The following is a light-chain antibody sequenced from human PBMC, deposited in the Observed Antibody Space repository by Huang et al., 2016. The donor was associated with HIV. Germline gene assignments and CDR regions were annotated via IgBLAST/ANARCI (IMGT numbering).Light chain of an antibody. J-gene: IGKJ4*01. CDR1: QSVTSDY. CDR3: HQYGSSPQLT. Sequence: EIVLTQSPGTLSLSPGQRATLSCRASQSVTSDYLAWYQQRPGQAPRLLIYGASSRAADIPGRLSGSGSGTDFTLTISRLEPEDFAVYYCHQYGSSPQLTFGGGTKVEIK. V-gene: IGKV3-20*01. CDR2: GAS.